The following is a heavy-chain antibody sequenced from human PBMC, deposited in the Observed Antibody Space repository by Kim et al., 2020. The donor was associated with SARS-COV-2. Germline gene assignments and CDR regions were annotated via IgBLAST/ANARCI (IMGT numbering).Heavy chain of an antibody. V-gene: IGHV3-66*01. CDR1: GFTVSSNY. CDR3: ARGLRRYYDILTGYYPIIPFDY. D-gene: IGHD3-9*01. J-gene: IGHJ4*02. CDR2: IYSGGST. Sequence: GGSLRLSCAASGFTVSSNYMSWVRQAPGKGLEWVSVIYSGGSTYYADSVKGRFTISRDNSKNTLYLQMNSLRAEDTAVYYCARGLRRYYDILTGYYPIIPFDYWGQGTLVTVSS.